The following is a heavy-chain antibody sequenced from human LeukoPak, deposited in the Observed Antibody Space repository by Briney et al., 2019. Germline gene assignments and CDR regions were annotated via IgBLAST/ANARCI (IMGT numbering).Heavy chain of an antibody. Sequence: ASVKVSCKASGYTFTSYYMHWVRQAPGLGLEWMGIINPSAGSTNYAQKFQGRVTITADESTSTAYMELSSLRSEDTAVYYCVDYGPGTRQDYWGQGTLVTVSS. D-gene: IGHD4-17*01. J-gene: IGHJ4*02. V-gene: IGHV1-46*01. CDR3: VDYGPGTRQDY. CDR1: GYTFTSYY. CDR2: INPSAGST.